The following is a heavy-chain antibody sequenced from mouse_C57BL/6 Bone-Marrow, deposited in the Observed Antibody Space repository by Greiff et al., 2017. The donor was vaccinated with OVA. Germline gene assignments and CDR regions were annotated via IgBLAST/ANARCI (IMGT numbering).Heavy chain of an antibody. CDR3: ARPIYDGYYEGWFAY. V-gene: IGHV2-2*01. Sequence: QVQLKESGPGLVQPSQSLSITCTVSGFSLTSYGVHWVRQSPGKGLEWLGVIWSGGSTDYNAAFISRLSISKDNSKSQVFFKMNSLQADDTAIYYCARPIYDGYYEGWFAYWGQGTLVTVSA. CDR2: IWSGGST. J-gene: IGHJ3*01. CDR1: GFSLTSYG. D-gene: IGHD2-3*01.